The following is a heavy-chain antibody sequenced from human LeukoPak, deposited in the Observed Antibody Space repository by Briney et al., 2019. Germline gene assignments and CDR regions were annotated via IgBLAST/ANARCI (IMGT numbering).Heavy chain of an antibody. J-gene: IGHJ4*02. V-gene: IGHV1-2*06. CDR1: GYTFTGYY. Sequence: ASVKVSCKASGYTFTGYYMHWVRRAPGQGLEWMGRINPNSGGTNYAQKFQGRVTMTRDTSISTAYMELSRLRSDDTAVYYCARAQTIFGVVIMGSWGQGTLVTVSS. D-gene: IGHD3-3*01. CDR3: ARAQTIFGVVIMGS. CDR2: INPNSGGT.